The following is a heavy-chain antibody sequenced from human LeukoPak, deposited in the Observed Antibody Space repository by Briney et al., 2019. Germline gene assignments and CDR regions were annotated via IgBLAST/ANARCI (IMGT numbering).Heavy chain of an antibody. V-gene: IGHV3-9*01. Sequence: PGGSLRLSWAASGFTFDDYAMHWVRQAPGKGLEWASGVSWNGVSLDYADSVKGRFTISRDNAKNSLYLQMNSLRAEDTALYSCAKENIYCSGNSCYHDAFDIWGQGTMVTVSS. CDR2: VSWNGVSL. CDR3: AKENIYCSGNSCYHDAFDI. CDR1: GFTFDDYA. J-gene: IGHJ3*02. D-gene: IGHD2-2*01.